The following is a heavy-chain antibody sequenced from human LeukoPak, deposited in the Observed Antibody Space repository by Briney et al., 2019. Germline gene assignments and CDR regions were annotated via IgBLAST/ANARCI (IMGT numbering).Heavy chain of an antibody. J-gene: IGHJ4*02. Sequence: GGSLRLSCAASGFTFNNYAMSWVRQAPGKGLEWVSAISGSGGSTYYADSVKGRFTISRDNSKSTLYLQMNSLRAEDTAVYYCAKGNDFWSGYWRGTYYFDYWGQGTLVTVSS. CDR1: GFTFNNYA. CDR2: ISGSGGST. CDR3: AKGNDFWSGYWRGTYYFDY. D-gene: IGHD3-3*01. V-gene: IGHV3-23*01.